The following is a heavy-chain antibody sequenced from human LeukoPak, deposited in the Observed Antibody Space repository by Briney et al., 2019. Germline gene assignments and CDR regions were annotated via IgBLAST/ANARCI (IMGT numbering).Heavy chain of an antibody. CDR3: TRGAGYSSGPDH. CDR2: ISWNSGSI. CDR1: GFIFDDYA. D-gene: IGHD6-19*01. V-gene: IGHV3-9*01. J-gene: IGHJ4*02. Sequence: GGSLRLSCAASGFIFDDYAMHWVRQAPGKGLEWVSGISWNSGSIGYADSVKGRFTISRDNAKNSLYLQMNSLRAEDTALYSCTRGAGYSSGPDHWGQGTLVTVSS.